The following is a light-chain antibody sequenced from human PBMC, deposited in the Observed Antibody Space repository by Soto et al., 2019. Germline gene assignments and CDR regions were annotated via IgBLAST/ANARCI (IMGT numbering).Light chain of an antibody. CDR2: AAS. V-gene: IGKV1-39*01. CDR3: QQSYSTPRT. CDR1: QSISSY. Sequence: SPSSLSASVGDRATITCRASQSISSYLNWYQQKPGKAPKLLIYAASSLQSGVPSRFSGSGSGTDFTLTISSLQPEDFATYYCQQSYSTPRTFGQGTRLEIK. J-gene: IGKJ5*01.